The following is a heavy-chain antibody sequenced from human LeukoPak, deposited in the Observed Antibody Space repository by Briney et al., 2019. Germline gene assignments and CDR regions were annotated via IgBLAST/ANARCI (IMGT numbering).Heavy chain of an antibody. J-gene: IGHJ3*02. D-gene: IGHD3-22*01. CDR1: GGSISSGGHY. CDR3: ARNYYDSSGYYAFGI. V-gene: IGHV4-31*03. CDR2: IYYSGST. Sequence: PSETLSLTCNVSGGSISSGGHYWSWIRQHPGKGLEWIGYIYYSGSTYYNPSLKSRVTISVDTSKNQFSLKLSSVTAADTAVYYCARNYYDSSGYYAFGIWGQGTMVTVSS.